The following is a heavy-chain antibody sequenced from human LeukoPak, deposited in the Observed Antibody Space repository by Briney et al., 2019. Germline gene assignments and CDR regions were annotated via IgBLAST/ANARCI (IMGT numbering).Heavy chain of an antibody. Sequence: PSQTLSLTCTVSGGSISSGGYYWSWIRQPPGKGLEWIGNIYYSGSTYYNPSLKSRITISVDTSKNQFSLKLSSVTAADTAVYYCASLAARPPTAFDYWGQGTLVTVSS. V-gene: IGHV4-39*01. CDR1: GGSISSGGYY. D-gene: IGHD6-6*01. CDR3: ASLAARPPTAFDY. J-gene: IGHJ4*02. CDR2: IYYSGST.